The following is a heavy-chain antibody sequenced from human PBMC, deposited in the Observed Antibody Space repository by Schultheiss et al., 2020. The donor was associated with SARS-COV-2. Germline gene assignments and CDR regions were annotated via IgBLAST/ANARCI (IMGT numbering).Heavy chain of an antibody. V-gene: IGHV4-61*08. CDR1: GGSISSGGYY. D-gene: IGHD2-15*01. Sequence: SQTLSLTCTVSGGSISSGGYYWSWIRQPPGKGLEWIGEINHSGSTNYNPSLKSRVTISVDTSKNQFSLKLSSVTAADTAVYYCARYQYCSGGSCYVLNKLNKTPNFDYWGQGTLVTVSS. CDR2: INHSGST. J-gene: IGHJ4*02. CDR3: ARYQYCSGGSCYVLNKLNKTPNFDY.